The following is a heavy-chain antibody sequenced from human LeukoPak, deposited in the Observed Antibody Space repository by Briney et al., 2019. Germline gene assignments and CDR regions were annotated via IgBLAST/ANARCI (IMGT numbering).Heavy chain of an antibody. CDR3: ATAIADYGTWYFDY. Sequence: ASVKGSCKVSGYTRTELSMHRVRQAPGKELERMGGFDPEDGETIYAQKFQGRVTMTEDTSTDTAYMELSSLRSEDTAVYYCATAIADYGTWYFDYWGQGTLVTVSS. D-gene: IGHD4-17*01. CDR1: GYTRTELS. CDR2: FDPEDGET. V-gene: IGHV1-24*01. J-gene: IGHJ4*02.